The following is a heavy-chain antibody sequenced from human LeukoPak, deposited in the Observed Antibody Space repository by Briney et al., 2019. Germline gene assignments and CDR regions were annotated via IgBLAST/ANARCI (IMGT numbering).Heavy chain of an antibody. V-gene: IGHV3-21*04. CDR1: GFTFSSYS. D-gene: IGHD2-8*01. CDR2: ISSSSSYI. Sequence: PGGSLRLSCAASGFTFSSYSMNWVRQAPGKGLEWVSSISSSSSYIYYADSVKGRFTISRDNAKNSLYLQMNSLRADDTAVYFCAKGMGVDVYAKYSDSWGQGTLVTVSS. J-gene: IGHJ4*02. CDR3: AKGMGVDVYAKYSDS.